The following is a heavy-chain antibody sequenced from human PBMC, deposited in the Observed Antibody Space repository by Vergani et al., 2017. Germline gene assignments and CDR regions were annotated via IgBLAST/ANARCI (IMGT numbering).Heavy chain of an antibody. V-gene: IGHV1-18*01. CDR2: ISAYNGNT. Sequence: QVQLVQSGAEVKKPGASVKVSCKASGYTFTSYGISWVRQAPGQGLEWMGWISAYNGNTNYAQKFQGRVTTTTDTSTSTAYMELSSLRSEDTAVYYCARARYYYDSSGYYYDYFDYWGQGTLVTVSS. D-gene: IGHD3-22*01. CDR1: GYTFTSYG. CDR3: ARARYYYDSSGYYYDYFDY. J-gene: IGHJ4*02.